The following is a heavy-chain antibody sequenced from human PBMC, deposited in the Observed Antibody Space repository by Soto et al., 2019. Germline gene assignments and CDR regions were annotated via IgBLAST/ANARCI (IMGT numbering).Heavy chain of an antibody. CDR1: GFTFDDYA. Sequence: PGGSLRLSCAASGFTFDDYAMHWVRQAPGKGLEWVSGISWNSGSIGYADSVKGRFTISRDNAKNSLYLQMNSLRAEDTALYYCAKDITYSSSSGDGMDVWGQGTTVTSP. D-gene: IGHD6-6*01. CDR2: ISWNSGSI. CDR3: AKDITYSSSSGDGMDV. J-gene: IGHJ6*02. V-gene: IGHV3-9*01.